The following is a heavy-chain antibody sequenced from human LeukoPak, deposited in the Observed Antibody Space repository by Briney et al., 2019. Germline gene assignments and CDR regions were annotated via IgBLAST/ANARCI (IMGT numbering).Heavy chain of an antibody. CDR2: IWYDGNNK. J-gene: IGHJ5*02. CDR1: GFSFSYHG. Sequence: PGGSLRLSCAASGFSFSYHGMHWVRQAPGKGLEWVAAIWYDGNNKVYADSVKGRLTVSRDNSNNILYLEMNSLRVEDTAVYYCARVPRYTWNYGWFDHWGQGTLVTVSS. D-gene: IGHD1-7*01. CDR3: ARVPRYTWNYGWFDH. V-gene: IGHV3-33*01.